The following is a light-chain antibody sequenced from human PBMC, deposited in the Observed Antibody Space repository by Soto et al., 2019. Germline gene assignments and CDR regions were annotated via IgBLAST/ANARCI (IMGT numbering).Light chain of an antibody. Sequence: EIAMTQSPATLSVSPGERATLTCRASQSVSSNLAWYQQKPGQAPRLLIYGASTRATGIPARFSGSGSGTEFTLTINSLQSEDFAVYYCQQYNNWPHTFGQGTKVDIK. CDR1: QSVSSN. CDR3: QQYNNWPHT. CDR2: GAS. J-gene: IGKJ2*01. V-gene: IGKV3-15*01.